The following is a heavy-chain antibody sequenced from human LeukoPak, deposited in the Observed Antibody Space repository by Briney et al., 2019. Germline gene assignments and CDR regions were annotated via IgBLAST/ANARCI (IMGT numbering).Heavy chain of an antibody. CDR1: GYSISSGYY. J-gene: IGHJ5*02. D-gene: IGHD5-24*01. Sequence: PSETPSLTCAVSGYSISSGYYWGWIRQPPGKGLEWIGSIYHSGSTYYNPSLKSRVTISVDTSKNQFSLKLSSVTAADTAVYYCARRDGWFDPWGQGTLVTVSS. CDR2: IYHSGST. V-gene: IGHV4-38-2*01. CDR3: ARRDGWFDP.